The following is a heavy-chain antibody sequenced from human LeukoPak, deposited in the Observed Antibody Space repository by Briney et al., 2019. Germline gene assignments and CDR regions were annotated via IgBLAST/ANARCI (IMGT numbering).Heavy chain of an antibody. CDR3: AREDYNFL. CDR1: GGSISGYY. CDR2: IYYSGST. V-gene: IGHV4-59*12. Sequence: SETLSLTCTVSGGSISGYYWSWIRQPPGKGLEWIGYIYYSGSTNYNPSLKSRVTVSIDTSKNQFYLKLTSVTAADTAVYYCAREDYNFLWGQGTLVTVSS. J-gene: IGHJ4*02. D-gene: IGHD3-3*01.